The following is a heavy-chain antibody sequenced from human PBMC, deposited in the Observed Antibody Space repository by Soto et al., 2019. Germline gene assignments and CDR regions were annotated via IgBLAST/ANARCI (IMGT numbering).Heavy chain of an antibody. CDR1: GGSFSGYY. D-gene: IGHD3-9*01. CDR2: INVRGSI. V-gene: IGHV4-34*01. J-gene: IGHJ2*01. CDR3: ARESHDILTGPPWVWYFDL. Sequence: QVQLQQWGAGPLRPLETLSLTCGVSGGSFSGYYWAWIRQSPGKGLEWIGEINVRGSINYNPSLKSRVSISVDTSKNHYSLNLRSVTAAETAVYFCARESHDILTGPPWVWYFDLWGRGNLVTVSS.